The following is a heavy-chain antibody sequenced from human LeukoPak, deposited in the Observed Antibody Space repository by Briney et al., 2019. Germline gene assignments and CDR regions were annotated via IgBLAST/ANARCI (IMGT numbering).Heavy chain of an antibody. CDR3: ARDPAPPGIAVAGTNYFDY. V-gene: IGHV3-30-3*01. Sequence: GGPLRLSCAASGFTFSSYAMHWVRQAPGKGLEWVAVISYDGSNKYYADSVKGRFTISRDNSKNTLYLQMNSLRAEDTAVYYCARDPAPPGIAVAGTNYFDYWGQGTLVTVSS. J-gene: IGHJ4*02. D-gene: IGHD6-19*01. CDR1: GFTFSSYA. CDR2: ISYDGSNK.